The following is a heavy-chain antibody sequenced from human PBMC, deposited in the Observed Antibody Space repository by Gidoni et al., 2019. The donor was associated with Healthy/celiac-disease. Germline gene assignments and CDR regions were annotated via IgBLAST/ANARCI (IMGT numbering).Heavy chain of an antibody. Sequence: EVQLVESGGGLVQPGRSLRLSCAASGFTFDDYAMHWVRQAPGKGLEWVSGISWNSGSIGYADSVKGRFTISRDNAKNSLYLQMNSLRAEDTALYYCAKAFRTTVTTYFDYWGQGTLVTVSS. D-gene: IGHD4-17*01. CDR1: GFTFDDYA. CDR2: ISWNSGSI. J-gene: IGHJ4*02. CDR3: AKAFRTTVTTYFDY. V-gene: IGHV3-9*01.